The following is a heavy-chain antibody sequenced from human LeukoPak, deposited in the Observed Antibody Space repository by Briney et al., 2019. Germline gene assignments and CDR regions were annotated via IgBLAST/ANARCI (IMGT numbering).Heavy chain of an antibody. CDR2: IRYDGSNK. CDR3: AKDIRRVAGPFDY. Sequence: TGGSLRLSCAASGFTFSSYAMSWVRQAPGKGLEWVAFIRYDGSNKYYADSVKGRFTISRDNSKNTLYLQMNSLRAEDTAVYYCAKDIRRVAGPFDYWGQGTLVTVSS. V-gene: IGHV3-30*02. J-gene: IGHJ4*02. CDR1: GFTFSSYA. D-gene: IGHD6-19*01.